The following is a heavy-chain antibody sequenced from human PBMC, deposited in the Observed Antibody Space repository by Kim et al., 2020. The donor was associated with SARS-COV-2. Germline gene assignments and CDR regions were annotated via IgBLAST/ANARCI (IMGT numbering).Heavy chain of an antibody. CDR3: ASLGIAVAGTVFDY. Sequence: NPSPKSRVTISVDTSKNQFSLKLSSVTAADTAVYYCASLGIAVAGTVFDYWGQGTLVTVSS. J-gene: IGHJ4*02. D-gene: IGHD6-19*01. V-gene: IGHV4-39*01.